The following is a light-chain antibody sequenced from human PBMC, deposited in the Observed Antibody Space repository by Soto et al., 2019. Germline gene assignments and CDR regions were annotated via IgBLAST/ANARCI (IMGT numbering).Light chain of an antibody. J-gene: IGLJ1*01. Sequence: QSALTQPRSVSGSPGQSVTISCGGTNSDVGAYNYVSWFQQHPGEAPKVIIYDVNERPSGVPDRFSGSKSGHTASLTISGLQSEDEADYYCCSFAGGYTFVFGTGTKLTVL. CDR2: DVN. CDR3: CSFAGGYTFV. CDR1: NSDVGAYNY. V-gene: IGLV2-11*01.